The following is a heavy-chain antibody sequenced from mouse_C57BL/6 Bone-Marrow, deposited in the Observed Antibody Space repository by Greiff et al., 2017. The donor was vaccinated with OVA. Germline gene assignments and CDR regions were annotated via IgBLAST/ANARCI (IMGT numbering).Heavy chain of an antibody. CDR3: TTWGVKDY. J-gene: IGHJ2*01. CDR2: IDPENGDT. CDR1: GFNIKDDY. Sequence: VQLQQSGAELVRPGASVKLSCTASGFNIKDDYMHWVKQRPEQGLEWIGWIDPENGDTEYASKFQGKATITADTSSNTAYLQLSSLTSEDTAVYYCTTWGVKDYWGQGTTLTVSS. D-gene: IGHD2-2*01. V-gene: IGHV14-4*01.